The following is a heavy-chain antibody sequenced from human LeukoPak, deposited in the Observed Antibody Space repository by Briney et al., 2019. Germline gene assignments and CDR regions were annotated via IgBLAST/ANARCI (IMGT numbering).Heavy chain of an antibody. Sequence: PSETLSLTCTVSGGSIASYYWSWIRQFPGKGLEWIGYISYRGSTSYNPSLNSRVSISLDTSKDQLSLRLNSVTAADTAVYYCARGLRYFDWSPRGKGGWFDPWGQGTLVTVSS. J-gene: IGHJ5*02. D-gene: IGHD3-9*01. CDR3: ARGLRYFDWSPRGKGGWFDP. CDR1: GGSIASYY. CDR2: ISYRGST. V-gene: IGHV4-59*12.